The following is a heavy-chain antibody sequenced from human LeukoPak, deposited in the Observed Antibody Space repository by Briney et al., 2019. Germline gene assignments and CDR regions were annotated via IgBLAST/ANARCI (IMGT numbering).Heavy chain of an antibody. V-gene: IGHV3-7*01. D-gene: IGHD6-6*01. CDR1: GFTFSSYW. CDR3: ARSIAGDWFDP. Sequence: GGSLRLSCAASGFTFSSYWMSWVRQAPGKGLEWVANIKQDGSEKCYVDSVKGRFTISRDNAKNSLYLQMNSLRAEDTAVYYCARSIAGDWFDPWGQGTLVTVSS. J-gene: IGHJ5*02. CDR2: IKQDGSEK.